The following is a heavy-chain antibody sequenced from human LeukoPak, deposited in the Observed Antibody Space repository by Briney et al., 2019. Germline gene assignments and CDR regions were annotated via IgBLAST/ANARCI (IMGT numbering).Heavy chain of an antibody. CDR2: IWYDGSNK. Sequence: GGSLRLSCAASGFTFSGYGMHWVRQAPGKGLEWVAVIWYDGSNKYYADSVKGRFTISRDNSKNTLYLKMNSMRAEDTAVYYCARANPWGGGGNYYFDYWGQGTLVTVSS. V-gene: IGHV3-33*08. J-gene: IGHJ4*02. CDR1: GFTFSGYG. CDR3: ARANPWGGGGNYYFDY. D-gene: IGHD2-21*01.